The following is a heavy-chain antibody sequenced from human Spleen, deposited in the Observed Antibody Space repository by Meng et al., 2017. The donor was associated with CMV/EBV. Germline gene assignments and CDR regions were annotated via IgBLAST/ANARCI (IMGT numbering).Heavy chain of an antibody. Sequence: SLKISCAASGFTFDDYAMHWVRQAPGKGLEWVSGISWNSGSIGYADSVKGRFTISRDNAKNSLYLQMNSLRTEDTALYYCAKIFRNAFDVWGQGTMVTVSS. V-gene: IGHV3-9*01. CDR1: GFTFDDYA. CDR3: AKIFRNAFDV. CDR2: ISWNSGSI. J-gene: IGHJ3*01.